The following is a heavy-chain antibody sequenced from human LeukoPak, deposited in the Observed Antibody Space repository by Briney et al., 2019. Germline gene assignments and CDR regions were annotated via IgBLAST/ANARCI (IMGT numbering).Heavy chain of an antibody. CDR2: IYSSGST. CDR1: GGSISRYY. J-gene: IGHJ4*02. Sequence: PSETLSLTCTVSGGSISRYYWSWIRQPPGKGLELIGYIYSSGSTNYNPSLKSRITISVDTSKNQFSLKLRAVIAADTAVYYYTRGESSNFPPKFDFWGQGTLVTVSS. D-gene: IGHD2/OR15-2a*01. V-gene: IGHV4-59*01. CDR3: TRGESSNFPPKFDF.